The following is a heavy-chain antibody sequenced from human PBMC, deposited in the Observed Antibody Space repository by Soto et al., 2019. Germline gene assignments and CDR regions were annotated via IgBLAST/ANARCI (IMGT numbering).Heavy chain of an antibody. V-gene: IGHV4-31*03. CDR1: GGSISSGGYY. CDR2: IYYSGST. Sequence: SETLSLTCTVSGGSISSGGYYWSWIRQHPGKGLEWIGYIYYSGSTYYNPSLKSRVTISVDTSKNQFSLKLSSVTAADTAVYYCARDLRLRRSSWFDPWGQGTLVTVSS. J-gene: IGHJ5*02. D-gene: IGHD4-17*01. CDR3: ARDLRLRRSSWFDP.